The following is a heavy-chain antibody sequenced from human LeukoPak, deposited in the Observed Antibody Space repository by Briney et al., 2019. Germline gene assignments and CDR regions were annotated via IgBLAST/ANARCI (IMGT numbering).Heavy chain of an antibody. CDR3: ARDSAPTSSSWYEVSWFDP. V-gene: IGHV4-31*03. J-gene: IGHJ5*02. CDR1: GGSISSGGYY. Sequence: PSQTLXLTCTVSGGSISSGGYYWSWIRQHPGKGLEWIGYIYYSGSTYYNPSLKSRVTISVDTSKNQFSLKLGSVTAADTAVYYCARDSAPTSSSWYEVSWFDPWGQGTLVTVSS. CDR2: IYYSGST. D-gene: IGHD6-13*01.